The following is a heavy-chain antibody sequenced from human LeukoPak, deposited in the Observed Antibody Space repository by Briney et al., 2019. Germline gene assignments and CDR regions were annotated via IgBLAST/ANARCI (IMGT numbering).Heavy chain of an antibody. CDR2: IYTSGST. CDR1: GYSISSGYY. V-gene: IGHV4-38-2*02. CDR3: ARVSGEQRGGF. Sequence: SETLSLTCTVSGYSISSGYYWGWIRQPPGKGLEWIGRIYTSGSTNYNPSLKSRVTMSVDTSKNQFSLKLSSVTAADTAVYYCARVSGEQRGGFWGQGTLVTVSS. J-gene: IGHJ4*02. D-gene: IGHD1-26*01.